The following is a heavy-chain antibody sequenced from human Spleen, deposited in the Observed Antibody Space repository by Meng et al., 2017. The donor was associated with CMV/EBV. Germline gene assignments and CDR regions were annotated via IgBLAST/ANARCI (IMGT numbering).Heavy chain of an antibody. V-gene: IGHV3-30*16. CDR2: ISYDIRNQ. Sequence: GESLKISCTASGFSLNTYIGHWVRQAPGKGLEWVAVISYDIRNQYYADSVQGRFTVSRDNSKNTLYLQMNSLRAEDTAVYYCAKDDTIFGVVITAVFDYWGQGTLVTVSS. J-gene: IGHJ4*02. D-gene: IGHD3-3*01. CDR3: AKDDTIFGVVITAVFDY. CDR1: GFSLNTYI.